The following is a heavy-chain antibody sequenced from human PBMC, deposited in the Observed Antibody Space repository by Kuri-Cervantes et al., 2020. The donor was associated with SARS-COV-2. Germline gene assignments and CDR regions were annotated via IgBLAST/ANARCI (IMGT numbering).Heavy chain of an antibody. Sequence: LRLSCTVSGGSISSYYWSWIRQPPGKGLEWIGYIYYSGSTNYNPSLKSRVTISVDTSKNQFSLKLSSVTAADTAVYYCARELGLTTVNWFDPWGQGTLVTVSS. D-gene: IGHD4-17*01. CDR1: GGSISSYY. CDR2: IYYSGST. J-gene: IGHJ5*02. V-gene: IGHV4-59*01. CDR3: ARELGLTTVNWFDP.